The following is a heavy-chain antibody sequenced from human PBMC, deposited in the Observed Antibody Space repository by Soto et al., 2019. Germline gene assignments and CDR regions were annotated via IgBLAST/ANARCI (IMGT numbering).Heavy chain of an antibody. CDR3: ASTLITIFGVVTPFDY. V-gene: IGHV4-61*01. J-gene: IGHJ4*02. D-gene: IGHD3-3*01. CDR1: GGYVSSGSYY. Sequence: PSETLSLTCTVSGGYVSSGSYYWSWIRQPPGKGLEWIGYIYYSGSTNYNPSLKSRVTISVDTSKNQFSLKLSSVTAADTAVYYCASTLITIFGVVTPFDYWGQGTLVTVSS. CDR2: IYYSGST.